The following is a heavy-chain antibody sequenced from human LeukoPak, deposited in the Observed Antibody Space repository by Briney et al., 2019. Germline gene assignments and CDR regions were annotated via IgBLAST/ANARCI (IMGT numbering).Heavy chain of an antibody. CDR2: IFTSGST. V-gene: IGHV4-4*07. Sequence: SETLSLTCTVSGGSISSYYWNWIRQPAGKGLEWIGRIFTSGSTNYNPSLKSRVTMSVDTSKNQFSLKLSSVTAADTAVYYCARGSNYVGFDYWGRGTLVTVSS. CDR1: GGSISSYY. D-gene: IGHD4-11*01. J-gene: IGHJ4*02. CDR3: ARGSNYVGFDY.